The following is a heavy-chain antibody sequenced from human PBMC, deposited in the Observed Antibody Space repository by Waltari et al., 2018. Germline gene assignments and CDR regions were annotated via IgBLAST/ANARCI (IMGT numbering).Heavy chain of an antibody. Sequence: QVQLVQSGAEVKKPGASVKVSCKASGYTFTGYYMHWVRQAPGQGLEWMGWINPNSGGTNYAQKFQGRVTMTRDTSISTAYMELSRLRSDDTAVYYCVRDYPYSSSSPGGFDPWGQGTLVTVSS. J-gene: IGHJ5*02. V-gene: IGHV1-2*02. CDR2: INPNSGGT. D-gene: IGHD6-6*01. CDR1: GYTFTGYY. CDR3: VRDYPYSSSSPGGFDP.